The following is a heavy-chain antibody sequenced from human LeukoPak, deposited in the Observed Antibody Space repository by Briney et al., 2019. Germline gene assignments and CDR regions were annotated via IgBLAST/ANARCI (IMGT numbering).Heavy chain of an antibody. D-gene: IGHD1-26*01. J-gene: IGHJ4*02. CDR2: INGSGSS. CDR1: GGAFGGYY. V-gene: IGHV4-34*01. Sequence: PSETLSLTCAVYGGAFGGYYWSWIRQPPGKGLEWIGEINGSGSSNYIPSLKSRVTISVDTSKNQFSLKLSSVTAADTAVYYCARRVIMGAEDYWGKGTLVTVSS. CDR3: ARRVIMGAEDY.